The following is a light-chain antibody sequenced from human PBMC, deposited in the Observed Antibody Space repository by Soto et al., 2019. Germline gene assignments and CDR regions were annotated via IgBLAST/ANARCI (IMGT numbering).Light chain of an antibody. Sequence: EIVLKQSPGTLSLSPGERATLSCRASQSLSSYLAWYQQKPGQAPRLLIYGASSRATGIPDRFSGSGSGTDFTLTISRLEPEDFAVYYCLQYGSSPSYTFGQGTKLEIK. CDR1: QSLSSY. V-gene: IGKV3-20*01. CDR2: GAS. J-gene: IGKJ2*01. CDR3: LQYGSSPSYT.